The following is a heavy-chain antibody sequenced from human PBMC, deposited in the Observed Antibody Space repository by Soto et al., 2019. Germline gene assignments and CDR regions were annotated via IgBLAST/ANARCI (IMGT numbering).Heavy chain of an antibody. D-gene: IGHD3-9*01. CDR1: GFTFSSYS. CDR3: ARGFKYDIFNSSDLNWFDS. V-gene: IGHV3-21*01. J-gene: IGHJ5*01. Sequence: GGSLRLSCAASGFTFSSYSMNWVRQAPGKGLEWVSSISSSSSYIYYADSVKGRFTISRDNAKNSLYLQMNSLRAEDTAVYYCARGFKYDIFNSSDLNWFDSWGQGTRVTVSS. CDR2: ISSSSSYI.